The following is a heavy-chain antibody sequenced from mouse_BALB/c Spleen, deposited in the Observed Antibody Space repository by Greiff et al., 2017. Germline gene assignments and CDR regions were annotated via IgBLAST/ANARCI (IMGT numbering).Heavy chain of an antibody. J-gene: IGHJ3*01. V-gene: IGHV14-3*02. D-gene: IGHD2-12*01. CDR3: AVYDGSY. Sequence: VQLQQPGAELVKPGASVKLSCKASGYTFTSYWMHWVKQRPEQGLEWIGRIDPANGNTKYDPKFQGKATITADTSSNTAYLQLSSLTSEDTAVYYCAVYDGSYWGQGTLVTVSA. CDR2: IDPANGNT. CDR1: GYTFTSYW.